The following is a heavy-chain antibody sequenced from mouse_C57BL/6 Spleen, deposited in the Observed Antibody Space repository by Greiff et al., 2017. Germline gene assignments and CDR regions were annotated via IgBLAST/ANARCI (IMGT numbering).Heavy chain of an antibody. V-gene: IGHV1-81*01. CDR3: ASTTDWYFDY. CDR2: IYPRSGNT. J-gene: IGHJ1*03. Sequence: QVQLQQSGAELARPGASVKLSCKASGYTFTSYGISWVKQRTGQGLEWIGEIYPRSGNTYYNEKFKGKATLTADKSSSTAYMELRSLTSEDSVFYFGASTTDWYFDYWGTGTTVTVSA. D-gene: IGHD1-1*01. CDR1: GYTFTSYG.